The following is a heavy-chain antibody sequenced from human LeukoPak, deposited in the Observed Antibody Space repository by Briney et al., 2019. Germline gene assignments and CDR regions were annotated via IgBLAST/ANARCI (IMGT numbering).Heavy chain of an antibody. J-gene: IGHJ5*02. CDR2: INHSGST. D-gene: IGHD3-16*02. Sequence: PSETLFLTCAVYGGSFSGYYWSWIRQPPGKGLEWIGEINHSGSTNYNPSLKSRVTISVDTSKNQFSLKLSSVTAADTAVYYCARGDSYDYVWGSDPYNWFDPWGQGTLVTVSS. CDR1: GGSFSGYY. CDR3: ARGDSYDYVWGSDPYNWFDP. V-gene: IGHV4-34*01.